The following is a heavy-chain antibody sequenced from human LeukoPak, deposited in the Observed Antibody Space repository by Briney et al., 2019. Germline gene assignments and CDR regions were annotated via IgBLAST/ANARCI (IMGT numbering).Heavy chain of an antibody. D-gene: IGHD1-26*01. Sequence: GGSLRLSCAASGFTFSSYSMKWVRQAPGKGLEWVANIKQDGSEKYYVDSVKGRFTISRDNAKNSLYLQMNSLRAEDTAVYYCARIRYMGAEDYWGQGTLVTVSS. CDR3: ARIRYMGAEDY. J-gene: IGHJ4*02. V-gene: IGHV3-7*01. CDR2: IKQDGSEK. CDR1: GFTFSSYS.